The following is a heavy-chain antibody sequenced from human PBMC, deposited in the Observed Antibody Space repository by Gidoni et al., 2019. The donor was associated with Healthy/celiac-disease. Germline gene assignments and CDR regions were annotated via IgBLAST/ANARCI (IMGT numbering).Heavy chain of an antibody. Sequence: QVQLVESGGGVVQPGRSLRLSCAASGFTFSSYGMHWVRQAPGKGLEWVAVIWYDGSNKYYADSVKGRFTISRDNSKNTLYLQMNSLRAEDTAVYYCARTYGSGTGGVDYWGQGTLVTVSS. CDR2: IWYDGSNK. CDR1: GFTFSSYG. CDR3: ARTYGSGTGGVDY. J-gene: IGHJ4*02. D-gene: IGHD3-10*01. V-gene: IGHV3-33*01.